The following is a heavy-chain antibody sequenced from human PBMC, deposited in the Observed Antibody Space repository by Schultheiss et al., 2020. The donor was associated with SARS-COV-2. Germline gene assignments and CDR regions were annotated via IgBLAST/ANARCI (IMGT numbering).Heavy chain of an antibody. CDR2: IYYSGST. CDR3: ARMGIAARQAFFSDY. J-gene: IGHJ4*02. V-gene: IGHV4-59*01. D-gene: IGHD6-6*01. CDR1: GGSISSYY. Sequence: SETLSLTCTVSGGSISSYYWSWIRQPPGKGLEWIGYIYYSGSTNYNPSLKSRVTISVDTSKNQFSLKLSSVTAADTAVYYCARMGIAARQAFFSDYWGQGTLVTVSS.